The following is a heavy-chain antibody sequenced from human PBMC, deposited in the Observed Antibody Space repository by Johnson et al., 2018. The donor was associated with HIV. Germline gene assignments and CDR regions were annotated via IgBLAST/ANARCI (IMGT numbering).Heavy chain of an antibody. CDR2: ISGSGGST. V-gene: IGHV3-23*04. J-gene: IGHJ3*02. CDR3: AKGLKLGSGDDAFDI. D-gene: IGHD7-27*01. Sequence: MLLVESGGGLVQPGGSLRLSCAAPGFTFSSYAMSWVRQAPGKGLEWVSTISGSGGSTYYADSVKGRFTISRDNSKNTLYLQMNSLRAEDTAVYYCAKGLKLGSGDDAFDIWGQGTMVTVSS. CDR1: GFTFSSYA.